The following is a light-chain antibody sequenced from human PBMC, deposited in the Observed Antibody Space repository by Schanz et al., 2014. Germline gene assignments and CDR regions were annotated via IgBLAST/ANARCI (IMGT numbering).Light chain of an antibody. CDR2: DVS. V-gene: IGLV2-14*02. J-gene: IGLJ2*01. CDR1: SSDVGSYNL. Sequence: QSALTQPASVSGSPGQSITISCTGTSSDVGSYNLVSWYQQHPGKAPKLMIYDVSKRPSGVPDRFSGSKSDNTASLTVSGLQVEDEADYYCGSYTSSSTVVFGGGTKLTVL. CDR3: GSYTSSSTVV.